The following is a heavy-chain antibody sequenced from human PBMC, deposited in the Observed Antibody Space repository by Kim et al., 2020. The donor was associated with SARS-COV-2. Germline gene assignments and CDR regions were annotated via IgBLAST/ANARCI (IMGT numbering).Heavy chain of an antibody. CDR3: ARDYGVHGMDV. CDR2: T. V-gene: IGHV4-30-2*05. Sequence: TYYNPSLKSRVTISVDTSKNQFSLKLSSVTAADTAVYYCARDYGVHGMDVWGQGTTVTVSS. D-gene: IGHD4-17*01. J-gene: IGHJ6*02.